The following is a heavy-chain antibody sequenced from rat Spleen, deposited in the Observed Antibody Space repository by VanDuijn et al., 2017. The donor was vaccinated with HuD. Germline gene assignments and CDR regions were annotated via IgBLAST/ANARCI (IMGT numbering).Heavy chain of an antibody. Sequence: EVQLVESGGGLVQPGRSLKVSCAASGFTFSDFGMAWIRQAPGEGLEWIASISYGDSYGHSSTYYRDSVKGRFTISRDNAKNTLYLQMDSLRSEDTATYYCARHPDYSNYFDYWGQGVMVTVSS. D-gene: IGHD1-1*01. CDR1: GFTFSDFG. J-gene: IGHJ2*01. CDR3: ARHPDYSNYFDY. V-gene: IGHV5-29*01. CDR2: ISYGDSYGHSST.